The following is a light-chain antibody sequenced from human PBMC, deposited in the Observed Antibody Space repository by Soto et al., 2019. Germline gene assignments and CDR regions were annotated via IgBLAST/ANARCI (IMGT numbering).Light chain of an antibody. Sequence: QSLLTQPASVSASPGQSITIACTGTSSDVGTYDDVSWYRQHPGKAPKLLIYEVTNRPSGVSNRFSGSKSGNTASLTISGLQAEDEADYYCSSYTTSSTYVFGSGTKVTVL. CDR2: EVT. CDR1: SSDVGTYDD. CDR3: SSYTTSSTYV. J-gene: IGLJ1*01. V-gene: IGLV2-14*01.